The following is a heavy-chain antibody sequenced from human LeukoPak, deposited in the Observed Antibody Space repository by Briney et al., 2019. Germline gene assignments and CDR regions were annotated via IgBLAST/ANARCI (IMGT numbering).Heavy chain of an antibody. Sequence: SETLSLTCTVSGGSISSYYWSWIRQPPGKGLEWIGYIYYSGSTNYNPSLKSRVTISVDTSKNQFSLKLSSVTAADTAVYYCATLKTYYYDSSGYQYYYYMDVWGKGTTVTVPS. CDR2: IYYSGST. V-gene: IGHV4-59*01. CDR3: ATLKTYYYDSSGYQYYYYMDV. CDR1: GGSISSYY. J-gene: IGHJ6*03. D-gene: IGHD3-22*01.